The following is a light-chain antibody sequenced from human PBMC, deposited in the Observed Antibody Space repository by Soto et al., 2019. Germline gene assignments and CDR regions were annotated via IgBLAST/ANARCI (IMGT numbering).Light chain of an antibody. Sequence: QSALTQPASVSGSPGQSITISCTGTSSDVGSYNLVSWYQQHPGKAPKLMIYEGSKRPSGVSNRFSGSKSGNTASLTISGLQAEDEAYYYCCSYAGSSTVVFGAGTQLTVL. V-gene: IGLV2-23*01. CDR1: SSDVGSYNL. CDR2: EGS. CDR3: CSYAGSSTVV. J-gene: IGLJ2*01.